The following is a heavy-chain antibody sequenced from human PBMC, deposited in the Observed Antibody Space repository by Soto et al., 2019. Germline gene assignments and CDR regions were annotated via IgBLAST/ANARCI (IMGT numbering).Heavy chain of an antibody. CDR3: ARDPYGSYIDY. V-gene: IGHV4-59*01. CDR1: GGSISSYY. CDR2: IYYSGST. D-gene: IGHD1-26*01. Sequence: PSETLSLTCTVSGGSISSYYWSWIRQPPGKGLEWIGYIYYSGSTNYNPSLKSRVTISVDTSKNQFSLKLSSVTAADTAVYYCARDPYGSYIDYWGQGTLVTVSS. J-gene: IGHJ4*02.